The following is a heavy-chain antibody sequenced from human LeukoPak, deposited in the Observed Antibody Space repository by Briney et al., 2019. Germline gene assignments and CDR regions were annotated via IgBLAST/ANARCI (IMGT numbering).Heavy chain of an antibody. CDR1: GYTFTSYA. V-gene: IGHV1-69*13. CDR3: ARQGTCSSAIGMGY. J-gene: IGHJ4*02. Sequence: SVKVSCKASGYTFTSYAMNWVRQTPGQGLEWMGGIIPIFGTANYAQKFQGRVTITADESTSTAYMELSSLRSEDTAVYYCARQGTCSSAIGMGYWGQGTLVTVSS. CDR2: IIPIFGTA. D-gene: IGHD2-2*01.